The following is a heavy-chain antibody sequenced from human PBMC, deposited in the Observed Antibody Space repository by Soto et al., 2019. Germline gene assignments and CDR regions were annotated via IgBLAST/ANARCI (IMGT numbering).Heavy chain of an antibody. V-gene: IGHV5-10-1*01. CDR2: IDPSDSYT. D-gene: IGHD3-3*01. J-gene: IGHJ6*02. CDR3: ARQYYDFWSGRIRTYYYYGMDV. CDR1: GYSFTSYW. Sequence: PGESLKLSCKGSGYSFTSYWISWVRQMPGKGLEWMGRIDPSDSYTNYSPSFQGHVTISADKSISTAYLQWSSLKASDTAMYYCARQYYDFWSGRIRTYYYYGMDVWGQGTTVTVSS.